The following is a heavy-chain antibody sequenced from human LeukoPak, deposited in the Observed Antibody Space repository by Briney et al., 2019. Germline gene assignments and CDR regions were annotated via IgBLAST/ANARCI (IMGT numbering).Heavy chain of an antibody. Sequence: ASVRVSCKAFGYTFTGYYMHWVRQAPGQGLEWMGWINPNSGGTNYAQKFQGRVTMTRDTSISTAYMELSRLRSDDTAVYYCARDRSGDHFVVVPAAMTPIDYWGQGTLVTVSS. CDR1: GYTFTGYY. CDR3: ARDRSGDHFVVVPAAMTPIDY. CDR2: INPNSGGT. D-gene: IGHD2-2*01. V-gene: IGHV1-2*02. J-gene: IGHJ4*02.